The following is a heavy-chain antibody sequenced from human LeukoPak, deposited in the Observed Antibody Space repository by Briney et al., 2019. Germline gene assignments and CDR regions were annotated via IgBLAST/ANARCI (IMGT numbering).Heavy chain of an antibody. Sequence: SETLSLTCAVSGGSISSGGYSWNWIRQPPGKGLEWIGYIYNSGSTSYNPSLKSRVSLSVDTSKNLFSLTLNSMTAADTAVYYCARIYGAFDIWGQGTRVTVSS. CDR2: IYNSGST. CDR3: ARIYGAFDI. CDR1: GGSISSGGYS. D-gene: IGHD3-10*01. V-gene: IGHV4-30-4*07. J-gene: IGHJ3*02.